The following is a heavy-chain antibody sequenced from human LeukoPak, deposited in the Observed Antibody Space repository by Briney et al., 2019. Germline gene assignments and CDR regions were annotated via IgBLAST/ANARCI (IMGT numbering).Heavy chain of an antibody. CDR1: GFTFSSYA. J-gene: IGHJ4*02. V-gene: IGHV3-23*01. CDR2: ISGSGGST. Sequence: GGSLRLSCAASGFTFSSYAMSWVRQAPGKGLEWASAISGSGGSTYYADSVKGRFTISRDNSKNTLYLQMNSLRAEDTAVYYCAKAYCGGDCYSIFDYWGQGTLVTVSS. CDR3: AKAYCGGDCYSIFDY. D-gene: IGHD2-21*02.